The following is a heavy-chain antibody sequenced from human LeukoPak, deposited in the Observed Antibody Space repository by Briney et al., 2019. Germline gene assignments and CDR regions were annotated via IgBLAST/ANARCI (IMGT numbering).Heavy chain of an antibody. V-gene: IGHV1-18*04. CDR1: GYTFTSYG. Sequence: ASVKVSCKASGYTFTSYGISWVRQAPGQGLEWMGWISAYNGNTNYAQKLQGRVTMTTDTSTSTAYMELRSPRSDDTAVYYCARDNGGHVPHYFDYWGQGTLVTVSS. J-gene: IGHJ4*02. CDR2: ISAYNGNT. D-gene: IGHD2-8*01. CDR3: ARDNGGHVPHYFDY.